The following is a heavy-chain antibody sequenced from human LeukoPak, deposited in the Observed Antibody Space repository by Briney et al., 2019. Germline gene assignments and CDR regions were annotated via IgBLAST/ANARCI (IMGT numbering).Heavy chain of an antibody. Sequence: GGSLRLSCVASGFTFNDFAMAWVRQAPGKGLEWVSVIYSGGSTYYADSVKGRFTISRDNSKNTLYLQMNSLRAEDTAVYYCATVGLTRSYYFDYWGQGTLVTVSS. V-gene: IGHV3-53*01. J-gene: IGHJ4*02. CDR1: GFTFNDFA. CDR3: ATVGLTRSYYFDY. CDR2: IYSGGST. D-gene: IGHD3-9*01.